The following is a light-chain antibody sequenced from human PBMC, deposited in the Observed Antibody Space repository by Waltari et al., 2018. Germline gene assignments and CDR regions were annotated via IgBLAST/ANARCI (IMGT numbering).Light chain of an antibody. J-gene: IGKJ4*01. V-gene: IGKV3D-15*01. CDR2: GAS. Sequence: EIVMTQSPATLSVSPGERATLPGRASQSVSSNLAWYQQKPGQAPRLLIYGASIRATGIPARFSGSGSGTEFTLTISSLQSEDFAVYYCQQYNNWPPLTFGGVTKVEIK. CDR1: QSVSSN. CDR3: QQYNNWPPLT.